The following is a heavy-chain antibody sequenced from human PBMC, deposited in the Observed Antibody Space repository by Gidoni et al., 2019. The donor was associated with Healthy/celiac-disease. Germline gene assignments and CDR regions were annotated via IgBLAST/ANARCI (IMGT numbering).Heavy chain of an antibody. CDR2: IWYDGSNK. D-gene: IGHD1-1*01. V-gene: IGHV3-33*01. Sequence: QVQLVESGGGVVQPGRSLRLSCAASGLTFSSYGMHWVRPAPGKGLEWVAVIWYDGSNKYYADSVKGRFTISRDNSKNTLYLQMNSLRAEDTAVYYCARDREQPGAFDIWGQGTMVTVSS. J-gene: IGHJ3*02. CDR1: GLTFSSYG. CDR3: ARDREQPGAFDI.